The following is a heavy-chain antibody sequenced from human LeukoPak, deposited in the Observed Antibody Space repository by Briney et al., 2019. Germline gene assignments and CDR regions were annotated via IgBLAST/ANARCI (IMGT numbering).Heavy chain of an antibody. Sequence: PGGSLRLSCAASGFTLHNHPMHWVRQAPGKGLEWVAVVTYDGTNEYYADSVKGRFTISRDDSNKTLYLQMNSLRTEDTAIYYCARDVDAWYQMLPYSYYYMDVWGKGTTVTVSS. D-gene: IGHD2-2*01. V-gene: IGHV3-30*04. CDR1: GFTLHNHP. CDR3: ARDVDAWYQMLPYSYYYMDV. J-gene: IGHJ6*03. CDR2: VTYDGTNE.